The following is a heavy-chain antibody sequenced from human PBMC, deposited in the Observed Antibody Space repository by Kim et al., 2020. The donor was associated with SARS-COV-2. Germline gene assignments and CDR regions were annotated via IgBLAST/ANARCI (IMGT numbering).Heavy chain of an antibody. CDR3: VKITYDSGRGSPGT. CDR1: GLTFSSYA. J-gene: IGHJ5*02. V-gene: IGHV3-23*01. CDR2: ISGPGTTT. Sequence: GGSLRLSCAASGLTFSSYAMSWVRQAPGQGLEWVSAISGPGTTTYYADSVKGRFSISRDNSKDTVLLQMNSLRAEDTAVYYCVKITYDSGRGSPGTWGQGTLVTVSS. D-gene: IGHD1-26*01.